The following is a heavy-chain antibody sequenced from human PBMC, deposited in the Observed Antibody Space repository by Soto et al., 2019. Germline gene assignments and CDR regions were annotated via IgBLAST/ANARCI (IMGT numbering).Heavy chain of an antibody. J-gene: IGHJ4*02. CDR1: GFTFSSYG. CDR2: IWYDGGNK. CDR3: ARDQLAYYYDSSGYPLAY. V-gene: IGHV3-33*01. D-gene: IGHD3-22*01. Sequence: GSLRLSCAASGFTFSSYGTHWVRQAPGKGLEWVAVIWYDGGNKYYADSVKGRFTISRDNSKNTLYLQMNSLRAEDTAVYYCARDQLAYYYDSSGYPLAYSGQGTLVTVSA.